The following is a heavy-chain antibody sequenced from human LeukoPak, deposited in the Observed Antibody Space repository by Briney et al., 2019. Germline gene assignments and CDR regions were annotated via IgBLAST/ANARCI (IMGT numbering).Heavy chain of an antibody. Sequence: GGSLRLSCAASGFTFSSYWMSWVRQAPGKGLEWVANIKQDGSEKYYVDSVKGRFTISRDNAKNSLYLQMNSLRAEDTAVYYCARDSRSSRSAFDIWGQGTMVTVSS. J-gene: IGHJ3*02. CDR2: IKQDGSEK. CDR1: GFTFSSYW. D-gene: IGHD6-19*01. V-gene: IGHV3-7*03. CDR3: ARDSRSSRSAFDI.